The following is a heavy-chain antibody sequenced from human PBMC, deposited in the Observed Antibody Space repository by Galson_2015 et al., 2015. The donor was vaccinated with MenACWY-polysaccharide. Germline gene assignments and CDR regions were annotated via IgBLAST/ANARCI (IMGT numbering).Heavy chain of an antibody. J-gene: IGHJ6*02. D-gene: IGHD3-10*01. Sequence: SLRLSCAVSGFIFSDYAIHWVRQAPGKGLGWLAVISYDGSNKYYSDSVRGRFTISRDNSNDMVYLHMNSLRGEDTAVYFCAKDRPLRGLTVFYYGMDVWGRGTAVTVSS. V-gene: IGHV3-30*18. CDR2: ISYDGSNK. CDR1: GFIFSDYA. CDR3: AKDRPLRGLTVFYYGMDV.